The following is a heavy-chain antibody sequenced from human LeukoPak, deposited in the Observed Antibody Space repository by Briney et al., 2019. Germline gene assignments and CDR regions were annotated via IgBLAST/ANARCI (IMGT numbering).Heavy chain of an antibody. CDR3: ARSTRYNWNDDY. V-gene: IGHV1-2*02. CDR2: INPNSGGT. CDR1: GYTFTGYY. D-gene: IGHD1-1*01. J-gene: IGHJ4*02. Sequence: EASVKVSCKASGYTFTGYYMHWVRQAPGQGLERMGWINPNSGGTNYAQKFQGRVTMTRDTSISTAYMELSRLRSDDTAVYYCARSTRYNWNDDYWGQGTLVTVSS.